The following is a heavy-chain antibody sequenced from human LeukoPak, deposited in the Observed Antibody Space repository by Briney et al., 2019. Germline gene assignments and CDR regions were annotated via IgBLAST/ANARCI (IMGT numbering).Heavy chain of an antibody. D-gene: IGHD3-10*01. V-gene: IGHV4-34*01. J-gene: IGHJ4*02. Sequence: SETLSLTCAVYGESMIGHYWTWIRQPPGKRLEWIGEIHHSGGANSNPSLKNRLTMSIDMSKNQFSLKLKSVTAADTAVYYCARATASGSGRAYDHWAQGNLVPVSS. CDR3: ARATASGSGRAYDH. CDR1: GESMIGHY. CDR2: IHHSGGA.